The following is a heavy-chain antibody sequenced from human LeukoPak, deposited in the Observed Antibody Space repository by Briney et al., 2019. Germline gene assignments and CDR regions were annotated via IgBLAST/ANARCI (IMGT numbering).Heavy chain of an antibody. CDR1: GYTFTSYG. V-gene: IGHV1-18*01. CDR2: ISAYNGNT. CDR3: AVFYYYDSSGYAFDI. D-gene: IGHD3-22*01. Sequence: GASVKVSCKASGYTFTSYGISWVRQAPGQGLEWMGWISAYNGNTNYAQKLQGRVTMTTDTSTSTAYMELRSLRSDDTAVYYCAVFYYYDSSGYAFDIWGQGTMVTVSS. J-gene: IGHJ3*02.